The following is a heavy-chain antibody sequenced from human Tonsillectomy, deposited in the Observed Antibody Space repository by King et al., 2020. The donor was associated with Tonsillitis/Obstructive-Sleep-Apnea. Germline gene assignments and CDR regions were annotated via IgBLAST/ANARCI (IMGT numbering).Heavy chain of an antibody. Sequence: VQLVQSGAEVKKPGASVKVSCKASGYTFTDYYLHWVRQAPGQGLEWMGRINPNSGGTNYAQKFQGRVTMTRDTSITAADMDLTRLRADDTAVYYCARGFHTTVTTLLDAFDLWGQGTMVTVSS. CDR3: ARGFHTTVTTLLDAFDL. D-gene: IGHD4-17*01. CDR1: GYTFTDYY. V-gene: IGHV1-2*06. J-gene: IGHJ3*01. CDR2: INPNSGGT.